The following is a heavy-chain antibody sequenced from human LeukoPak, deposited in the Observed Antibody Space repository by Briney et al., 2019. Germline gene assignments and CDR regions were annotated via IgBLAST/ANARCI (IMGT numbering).Heavy chain of an antibody. Sequence: GGSLRLSCAASEFTFSSNGMHWVRQAPGKGLEWVAFIRYDGTNKYYADSVKGRFTVSRDNSKNTLYLQMNGMRAEDTAVYYCAKVGSSSSDWGQGTLVTVSS. J-gene: IGHJ4*02. V-gene: IGHV3-30*02. CDR2: IRYDGTNK. D-gene: IGHD6-6*01. CDR3: AKVGSSSSD. CDR1: EFTFSSNG.